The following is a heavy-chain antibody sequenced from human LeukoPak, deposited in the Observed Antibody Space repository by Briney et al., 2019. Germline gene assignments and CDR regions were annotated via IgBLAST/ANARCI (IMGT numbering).Heavy chain of an antibody. V-gene: IGHV4-39*07. D-gene: IGHD1-7*01. Sequence: PSETLSLTCTVSGGSIFSSNSYWGWIRQPPGKGLEWIGSIYYSGNTYYNASLKSRVTISVDTSKNQFSLKLSSVTAADTAVYYCASNNWNYAFAFDIWGQGTMVTVSS. CDR3: ASNNWNYAFAFDI. J-gene: IGHJ3*02. CDR1: GGSIFSSNSY. CDR2: IYYSGNT.